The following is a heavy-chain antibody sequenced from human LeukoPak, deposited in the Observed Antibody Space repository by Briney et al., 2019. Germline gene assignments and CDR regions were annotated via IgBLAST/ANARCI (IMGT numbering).Heavy chain of an antibody. CDR3: AKDLFAVGYCTWFDP. V-gene: IGHV3-23*01. CDR2: ISGSGDST. CDR1: GFTLTSYA. Sequence: GGSLRLSCAASGFTLTSYALTWVRQAPGKGLEWVSAISGSGDSTYYADSVRGRFTISRDNSKSTLYLDMNSLRAEDTAVYYCAKDLFAVGYCTWFDPWGQGTLVTVSS. J-gene: IGHJ5*02. D-gene: IGHD2-8*01.